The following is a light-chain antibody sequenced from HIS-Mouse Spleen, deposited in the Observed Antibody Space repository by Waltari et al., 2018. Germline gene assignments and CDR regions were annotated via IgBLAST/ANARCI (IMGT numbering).Light chain of an antibody. J-gene: IGLJ2*01. CDR3: YSTDSSGNHRV. Sequence: SYELTQPPPVSSSPGQTARITCSGDALPKKYAYWYQQKSGQAPVLVIYEDSKRPSGIPEGFSGSSSGTMATLTISGAQVEDEADYYCYSTDSSGNHRVFGGGTKLTVL. CDR1: ALPKKY. CDR2: EDS. V-gene: IGLV3-10*01.